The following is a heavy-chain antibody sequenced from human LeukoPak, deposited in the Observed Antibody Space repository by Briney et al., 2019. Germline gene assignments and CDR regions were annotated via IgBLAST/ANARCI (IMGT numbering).Heavy chain of an antibody. CDR3: ARDGSGARGNAFDI. Sequence: GESLRLSCAASGFTFSGYWMHWVRQPPGKGLVWVSRINSDGSSTSYADSVKGRFTISRDNAKNTPYLQMNSLRAEDTAVYYCARDGSGARGNAFDIWGQGTMVTVSS. CDR1: GFTFSGYW. D-gene: IGHD3-10*01. J-gene: IGHJ3*02. CDR2: INSDGSST. V-gene: IGHV3-74*01.